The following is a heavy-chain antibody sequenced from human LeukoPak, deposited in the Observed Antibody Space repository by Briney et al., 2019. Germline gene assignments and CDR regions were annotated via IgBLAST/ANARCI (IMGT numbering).Heavy chain of an antibody. CDR2: INHSGST. CDR3: ARGLGLLWFGEFILDY. D-gene: IGHD3-10*01. V-gene: IGHV4-39*07. CDR1: GGSISSGGYY. J-gene: IGHJ4*02. Sequence: SETLSLTCTVSGGSISSGGYYWSWIRQPPGKGLEWIGEINHSGSTNYNPSLKSRVTISVDTSKNQFSLKLSSVTAADTAVYYCARGLGLLWFGEFILDYWGQGTLVTVSS.